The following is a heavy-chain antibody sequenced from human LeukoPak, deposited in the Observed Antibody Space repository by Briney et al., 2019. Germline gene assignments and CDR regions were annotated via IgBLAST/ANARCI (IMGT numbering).Heavy chain of an antibody. Sequence: GGSLRLSCAASALTFSDYYMSWIRQAPGKGLEWVAYISSRGTTIYYADSVKGRFTISRDNAKNSLYLQMNSLRAEDTAVYYCAKDGTFRDYYDSSAYTSLDYWGQGTLVTVSS. V-gene: IGHV3-11*04. CDR3: AKDGTFRDYYDSSAYTSLDY. J-gene: IGHJ4*02. CDR2: ISSRGTTI. D-gene: IGHD3-22*01. CDR1: ALTFSDYY.